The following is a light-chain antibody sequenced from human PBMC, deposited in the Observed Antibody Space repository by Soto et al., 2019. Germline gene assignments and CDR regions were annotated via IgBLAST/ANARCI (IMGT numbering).Light chain of an antibody. CDR2: GAS. CDR1: QSISSSY. J-gene: IGKJ5*01. V-gene: IGKV3-20*01. Sequence: IVLTQSPGTLSLSPGERATLSCRASQSISSSYLAWYQQKPGQAPRLLIYGASSGATGIPYRFSGSGSGTDFTLTISRLEPEDSAVYYCQQYGSSPITFGRGTRLEIK. CDR3: QQYGSSPIT.